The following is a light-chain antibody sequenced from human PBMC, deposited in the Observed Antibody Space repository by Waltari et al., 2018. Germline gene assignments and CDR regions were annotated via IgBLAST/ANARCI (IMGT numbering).Light chain of an antibody. CDR2: AAS. J-gene: IGKJ2*01. V-gene: IGKV3-20*01. CDR1: QTVASNS. CDR3: QQYDWSPPGYT. Sequence: IALTQSPGTLSLSPGERATLSCRASQTVASNSVAWYQQRPGQVPRLLIFAASSRATGIPDRFSASGSGTDFTLTISRLEPEDFAVYYCQQYDWSPPGYTFGQGTKLEIK.